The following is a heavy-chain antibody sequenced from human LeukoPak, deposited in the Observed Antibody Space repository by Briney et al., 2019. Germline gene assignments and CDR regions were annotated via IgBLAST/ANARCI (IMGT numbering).Heavy chain of an antibody. D-gene: IGHD6-13*01. CDR2: INWNGGST. CDR1: GFTFSDFG. Sequence: GGSLRLSCAASGFTFSDFGMSWVRQAPGKGLEWVSGINWNGGSTGYADSVKGRFTISRDNAKNSLYLQMNSLRAEDTALYYCARGRIAAGVSFGYYFDYWGQGTLVTVSS. V-gene: IGHV3-20*04. J-gene: IGHJ4*02. CDR3: ARGRIAAGVSFGYYFDY.